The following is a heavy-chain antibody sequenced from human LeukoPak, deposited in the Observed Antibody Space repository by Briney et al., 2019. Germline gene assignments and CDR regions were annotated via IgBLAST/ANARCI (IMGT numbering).Heavy chain of an antibody. V-gene: IGHV4-59*08. Sequence: SETLSLTCTVSGGSISSYYWSWIRQPPGKGLEWIGYIYYSGSTNYNPSLKSRVTISVDTSKNQFSLKLSSVTAADTAVYYCARGQIFIAAAGTADYWGQGTLVTVSS. J-gene: IGHJ4*02. CDR1: GGSISSYY. D-gene: IGHD6-13*01. CDR3: ARGQIFIAAAGTADY. CDR2: IYYSGST.